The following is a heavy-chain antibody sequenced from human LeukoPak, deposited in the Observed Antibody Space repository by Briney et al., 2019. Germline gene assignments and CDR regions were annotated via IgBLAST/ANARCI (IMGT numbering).Heavy chain of an antibody. CDR2: INPNSGGT. Sequence: GASVKVSCKASGYTFTGYYMHWVRQAPGQGLEWMGWINPNSGGTNYAQKFHGRVTMTRATSISTAYMELSRLRSDDTAVYYCARGAAYCTNGVCYTGYFDYWGQGTLVTVSS. D-gene: IGHD2-8*01. CDR3: ARGAAYCTNGVCYTGYFDY. V-gene: IGHV1-2*02. J-gene: IGHJ4*02. CDR1: GYTFTGYY.